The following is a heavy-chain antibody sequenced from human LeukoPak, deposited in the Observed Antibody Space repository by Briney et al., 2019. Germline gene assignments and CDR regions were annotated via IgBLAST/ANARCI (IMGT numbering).Heavy chain of an antibody. V-gene: IGHV3-30*18. Sequence: PGRSLRLSCAASGFTFSSYGMHWVRQAPGKGLEWVAVISYDGSNKYYADSVKGRFTISRDNSKNTLYLQMNSLRAEDTAVYYCAKGGNYYDSSGTGDFDYWGQGTLVTVSS. CDR3: AKGGNYYDSSGTGDFDY. CDR2: ISYDGSNK. CDR1: GFTFSSYG. D-gene: IGHD3-22*01. J-gene: IGHJ4*02.